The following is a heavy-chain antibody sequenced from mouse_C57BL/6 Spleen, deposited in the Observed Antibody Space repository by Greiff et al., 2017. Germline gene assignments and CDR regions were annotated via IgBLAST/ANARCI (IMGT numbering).Heavy chain of an antibody. CDR2: ISYDGSN. CDR1: GYSITSGYY. CDR3: ARVYYSNSYYFDD. Sequence: EVQLQESGPGLVKPSQSLSLTCSVTGYSITSGYYWNWIRQFPGNKLEWMGYISYDGSNNYNPSLKNRISITRDTSKNQFFLKLNSVTTEDTATYYCARVYYSNSYYFDDWGQGTTLTVSS. J-gene: IGHJ2*01. D-gene: IGHD2-5*01. V-gene: IGHV3-6*01.